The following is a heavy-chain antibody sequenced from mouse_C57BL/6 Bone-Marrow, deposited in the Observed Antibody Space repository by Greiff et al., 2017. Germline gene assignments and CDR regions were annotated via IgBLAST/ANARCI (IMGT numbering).Heavy chain of an antibody. CDR3: AREGIRYNNYDWYFDV. Sequence: QVQLQQSVAELVRPGTSVKMSCTASGYTFTNYWIGWAKQRPGHGLEWIGGIYPGGGYTNYNEKFKGKATLTADKSSSTAYMQFSSLTSEDSAIYYCAREGIRYNNYDWYFDVWGTGTTVTLSS. CDR2: IYPGGGYT. J-gene: IGHJ1*03. V-gene: IGHV1-63*01. CDR1: GYTFTNYW. D-gene: IGHD2-5*01.